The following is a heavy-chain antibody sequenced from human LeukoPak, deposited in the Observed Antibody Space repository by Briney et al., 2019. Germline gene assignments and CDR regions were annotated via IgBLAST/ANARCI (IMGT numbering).Heavy chain of an antibody. CDR3: AKPTYYYDSSGYAYYFDY. V-gene: IGHV3-23*01. J-gene: IGHJ4*02. CDR2: ISGSGGST. D-gene: IGHD3-22*01. Sequence: GGSLRLSCAASGFTFSSYAMSWVRQAPGKGLEWVSAISGSGGSTYYADSVKGRFTISRDNSKNTLYLQMNSLRAEDTAVYYCAKPTYYYDSSGYAYYFDYWGQGTLVTVSS. CDR1: GFTFSSYA.